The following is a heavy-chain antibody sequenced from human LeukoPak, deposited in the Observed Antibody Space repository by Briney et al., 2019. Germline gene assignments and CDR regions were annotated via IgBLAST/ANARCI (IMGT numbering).Heavy chain of an antibody. V-gene: IGHV1-2*02. J-gene: IGHJ1*01. CDR1: GYTFTGYY. CDR2: INPNSGGT. CDR3: ARDLYFHH. Sequence: ASVKVSCKASGYTFTGYYMHWVRQAPGQGLEWMGSINPNSGGTKHAQNFQGRVTMTRDTSISTAYMELSRLGSDDTAVYYCARDLYFHHWGQGTLVTVSS.